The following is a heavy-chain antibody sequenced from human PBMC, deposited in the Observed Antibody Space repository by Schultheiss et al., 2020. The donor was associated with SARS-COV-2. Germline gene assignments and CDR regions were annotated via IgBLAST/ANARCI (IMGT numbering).Heavy chain of an antibody. J-gene: IGHJ2*01. CDR3: AKEDGYDSSGYPWYFDL. V-gene: IGHV3-23*01. CDR1: GFTFSSYA. CDR2: LSGSGGSA. Sequence: GGSLRLSCAASGFTFSSYAMSWVRQAPGKGLEWVSALSGSGGSAYYADSVKGRFTISRDNSKNMVFLQMNSLRAEDTAVYYCAKEDGYDSSGYPWYFDLWGRGTLVTVSS. D-gene: IGHD3-22*01.